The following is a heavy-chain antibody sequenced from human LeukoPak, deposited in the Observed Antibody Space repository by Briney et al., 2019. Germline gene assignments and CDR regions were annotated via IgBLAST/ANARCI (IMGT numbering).Heavy chain of an antibody. D-gene: IGHD3-16*01. CDR1: GGSISSYY. CDR3: ARQSRGIGYWFDP. J-gene: IGHJ5*02. V-gene: IGHV4-59*01. CDR2: IYYSGST. Sequence: SETLSLTCTVSGGSISSYYWSWIRQPPGKGLEWIGYIYYSGSTNYNPSLKSRVTISVDTSKNQFSLKLSSVTAADTAVYYCARQSRGIGYWFDPWGQGTLVTVSS.